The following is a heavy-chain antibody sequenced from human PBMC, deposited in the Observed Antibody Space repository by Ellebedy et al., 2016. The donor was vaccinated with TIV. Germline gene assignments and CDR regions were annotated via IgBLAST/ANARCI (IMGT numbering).Heavy chain of an antibody. Sequence: GGSLRLSXAASGFIFSSYGMYWVRQAPGKGLEWVAVIWYDGSNKYYVDSVKGRFTISRDNSKNTLYLQMNSLRAEDTAVYYCARGRYDSSGYYKDYWGQGTLVTVSS. CDR2: IWYDGSNK. D-gene: IGHD3-22*01. V-gene: IGHV3-33*01. CDR3: ARGRYDSSGYYKDY. J-gene: IGHJ4*02. CDR1: GFIFSSYG.